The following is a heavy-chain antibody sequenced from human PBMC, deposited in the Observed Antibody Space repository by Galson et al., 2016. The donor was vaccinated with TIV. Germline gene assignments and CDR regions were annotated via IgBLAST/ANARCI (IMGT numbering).Heavy chain of an antibody. Sequence: SLRLSCAVFGFTFDDYAMHWVRQVPGKGLEWVSLISWDGASTYYADSVKGRFTISRDNSKDSLYLKMNSLRPEDSVFYYCAKDKGGCTSWYFDYWGQGTLVTVTS. J-gene: IGHJ4*01. CDR3: AKDKGGCTSWYFDY. V-gene: IGHV3-43D*03. D-gene: IGHD6-13*01. CDR2: ISWDGAST. CDR1: GFTFDDYA.